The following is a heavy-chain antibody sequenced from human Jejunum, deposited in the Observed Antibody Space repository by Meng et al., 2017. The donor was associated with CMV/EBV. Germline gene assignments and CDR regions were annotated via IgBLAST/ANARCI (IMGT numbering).Heavy chain of an antibody. CDR1: GFSVSNYY. CDR3: AKEGLNAPFDY. J-gene: IGHJ4*02. CDR2: IYSGGNT. V-gene: IGHV3-66*01. Sequence: HLGGCGGGLVQHGGSLRRSCAVSGFSVSNYYMNWVRQAPGKGLEWVSVIYSGGNTYYADSVKGRFTISRDNSKNTLYLQMNNLRADDTAVYYCAKEGLNAPFDYWGQGTLVTVSS.